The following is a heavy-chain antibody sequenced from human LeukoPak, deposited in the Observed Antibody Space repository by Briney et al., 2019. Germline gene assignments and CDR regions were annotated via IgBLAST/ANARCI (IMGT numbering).Heavy chain of an antibody. V-gene: IGHV4-59*01. CDR1: GGSISRYY. Sequence: SETLSLTCTVSGGSISRYYWSWIRQPPGKGLEWIGYIYYSGSTNYNPSLKSRVTISVDTSKNQFPLKLSSVTAADTAVYYCARDPHYYDSSGPLDAFDIWGQGTMVTVSS. J-gene: IGHJ3*02. D-gene: IGHD3-22*01. CDR2: IYYSGST. CDR3: ARDPHYYDSSGPLDAFDI.